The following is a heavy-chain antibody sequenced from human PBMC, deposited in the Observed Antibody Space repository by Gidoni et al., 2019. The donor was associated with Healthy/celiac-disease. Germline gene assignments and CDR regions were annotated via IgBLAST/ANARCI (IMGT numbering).Heavy chain of an antibody. CDR3: AICSSTSCYEGPYYYYYGMDV. Sequence: QVQLVESGGGVVQPGRSLRLSCAASGFTFRRYAMHWVRQAPGKGLEWVAVISYDESNKYYEDAVKGRFTISRDNSKNTLYLQMNSLRAEDTAVYYCAICSSTSCYEGPYYYYYGMDVWGQGTTVTVSS. CDR1: GFTFRRYA. V-gene: IGHV3-30-3*01. CDR2: ISYDESNK. J-gene: IGHJ6*02. D-gene: IGHD2-2*01.